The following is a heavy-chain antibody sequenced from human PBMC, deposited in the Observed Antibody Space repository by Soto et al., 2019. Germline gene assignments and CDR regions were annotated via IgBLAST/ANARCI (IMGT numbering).Heavy chain of an antibody. CDR1: GFTFSSYG. D-gene: IGHD7-27*01. CDR3: AKDLGS. Sequence: GGSLSLSCAASGFTFSSYGMHWVRQAPGKGLEWVAVISYDGSNKYYADSVKGRFTISRDNSKNTLYLQMNSLRAEDTAVYYCAKDLGSWGQGTLVTVSS. CDR2: ISYDGSNK. J-gene: IGHJ4*02. V-gene: IGHV3-30*18.